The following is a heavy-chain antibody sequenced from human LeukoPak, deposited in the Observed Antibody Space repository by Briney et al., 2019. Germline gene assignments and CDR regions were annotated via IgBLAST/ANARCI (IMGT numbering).Heavy chain of an antibody. CDR2: INHSGST. Sequence: PSETLSLTCAVYGGSFSGYYWSWIRQPPGKGLEWIGEINHSGSTNYNPSLKSRVTISVDTSKNQFSLKLSSVTAADTAVYYCARGRQSLVAGRNFDYWGQGTLVTVSS. J-gene: IGHJ4*02. V-gene: IGHV4-34*01. CDR1: GGSFSGYY. D-gene: IGHD6-19*01. CDR3: ARGRQSLVAGRNFDY.